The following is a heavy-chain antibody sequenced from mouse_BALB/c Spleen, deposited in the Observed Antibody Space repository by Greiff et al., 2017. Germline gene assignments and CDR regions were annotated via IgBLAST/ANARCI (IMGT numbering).Heavy chain of an antibody. CDR3: ATSTMINGNYFDY. Sequence: VQLQQSGAELVRPGTSVKVSCKASGYAFTNYLIEWVKQRPGQGLEWIGVINPGSGGTNYNEKFKGKATLTADKSSSTAYMQLSSLTSDDSAVYFCATSTMINGNYFDYGGQGTTLTVSS. CDR2: INPGSGGT. V-gene: IGHV1-54*01. J-gene: IGHJ2*01. D-gene: IGHD2-4*01. CDR1: GYAFTNYL.